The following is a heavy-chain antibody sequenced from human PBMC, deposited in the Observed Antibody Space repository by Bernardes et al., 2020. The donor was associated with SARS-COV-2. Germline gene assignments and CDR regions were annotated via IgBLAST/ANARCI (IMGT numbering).Heavy chain of an antibody. J-gene: IGHJ4*02. CDR2: IYHSGST. Sequence: SETLSLTCAVSGGSISSNNWWSWVRQPPGKGLEWIGEIYHSGSTNYNPSLKSRVTISVDKSKNQFSLKLSSVTAADTAVYYCARDLVAAIGVSYFDYWGQGTLVTVSS. V-gene: IGHV4-4*02. CDR3: ARDLVAAIGVSYFDY. D-gene: IGHD2-21*02. CDR1: GGSISSNNW.